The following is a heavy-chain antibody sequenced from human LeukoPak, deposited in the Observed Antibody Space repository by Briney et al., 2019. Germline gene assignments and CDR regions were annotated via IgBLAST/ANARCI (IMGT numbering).Heavy chain of an antibody. CDR1: GFTFSSYA. V-gene: IGHV3-30-3*01. CDR2: ISYDGSNK. CDR3: ARDLASGRGYSYGLDY. J-gene: IGHJ4*02. D-gene: IGHD5-18*01. Sequence: GRSLRLSCAASGFTFSSYAMHWVRQAPGKGLEWVAVISYDGSNKYYADSVKGRFTISRDNSKNTLYLQMNSLRAEDTAVYYCARDLASGRGYSYGLDYWGQGTLVTVSS.